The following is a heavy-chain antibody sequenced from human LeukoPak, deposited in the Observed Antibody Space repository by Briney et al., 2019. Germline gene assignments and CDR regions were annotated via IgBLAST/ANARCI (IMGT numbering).Heavy chain of an antibody. Sequence: GGSLRLSCAASGFTFSSYAMSWVRQAPGKGLEWVSAISGSGGSTYYADSVKGRFTISRDNSKNTLYLQMNSLRAEDTAVYYCAKVKYYDSSGYLDYWGQGTLVTVSS. CDR3: AKVKYYDSSGYLDY. CDR2: ISGSGGST. CDR1: GFTFSSYA. J-gene: IGHJ4*02. D-gene: IGHD3-22*01. V-gene: IGHV3-23*01.